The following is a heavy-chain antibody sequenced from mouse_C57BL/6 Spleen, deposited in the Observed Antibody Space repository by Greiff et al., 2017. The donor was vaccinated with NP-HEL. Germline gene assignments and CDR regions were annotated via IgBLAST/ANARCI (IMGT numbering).Heavy chain of an antibody. J-gene: IGHJ1*03. V-gene: IGHV1-55*01. CDR2: IYPGSGST. D-gene: IGHD2-3*01. CDR1: GYTFTSYW. Sequence: QVQLKQPGAELVKPGASVKMSCKASGYTFTSYWITWVKQRPGQGLEWIGDIYPGSGSTNYNEKFKSKATLTVDTSSSTAYMQLSSLTSEDSAVYYCARGGLGLLPWYFDVWGTGTTVTVSS. CDR3: ARGGLGLLPWYFDV.